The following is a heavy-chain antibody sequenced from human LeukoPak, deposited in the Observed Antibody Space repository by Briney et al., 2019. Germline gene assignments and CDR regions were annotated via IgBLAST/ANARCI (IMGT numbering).Heavy chain of an antibody. CDR1: GGSFSGYYW. CDR3: ARGYDYTGY. V-gene: IGHV3-74*01. CDR2: INSDGSST. D-gene: IGHD4-11*01. Sequence: ETLSLTCAVYGGSFSGYYWMHWVRQAPGKGLVWVSRINSDGSSTSYADSVKGRFAISRDNAKNTLYLQMNSLRAEDTAVYYCARGYDYTGYWGQGTLVTVSS. J-gene: IGHJ4*02.